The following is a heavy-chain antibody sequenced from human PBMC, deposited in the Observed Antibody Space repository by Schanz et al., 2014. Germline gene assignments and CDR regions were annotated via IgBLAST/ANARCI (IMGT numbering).Heavy chain of an antibody. J-gene: IGHJ4*02. CDR1: TFTFDHYA. V-gene: IGHV3-23*01. CDR2: ISSGGGST. Sequence: EVQLLESGGGLVQPGGSLRLSCSASTFTFDHYAMTWVRQAPGKGLEWVSSISSGGGSTYYADSVKGRFTISRDNSKNTLYLQMSSLRAEDTAVYYCAKSQGSSFDSWGQGTLXTVSS. CDR3: AKSQGSSFDS. D-gene: IGHD6-13*01.